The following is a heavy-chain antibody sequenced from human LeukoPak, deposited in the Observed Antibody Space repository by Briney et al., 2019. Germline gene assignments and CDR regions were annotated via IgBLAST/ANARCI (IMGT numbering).Heavy chain of an antibody. CDR2: IYSGDST. Sequence: GGSLRLSCAASEFTVSSNYMTWVRQAPGAGLEWVSVIYSGDSTYYADSVKGRFTISRDNSKNTLYLQMNSLRAEDTAVYYCARDKPGNYGYFYYAMDVWGQGTTVTVSS. V-gene: IGHV3-66*01. CDR3: ARDKPGNYGYFYYAMDV. J-gene: IGHJ6*02. D-gene: IGHD1-7*01. CDR1: EFTVSSNY.